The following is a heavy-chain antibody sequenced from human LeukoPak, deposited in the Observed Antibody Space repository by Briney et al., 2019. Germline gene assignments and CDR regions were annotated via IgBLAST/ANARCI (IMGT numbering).Heavy chain of an antibody. Sequence: PSETLSLTCTVSGGSISSSSSSWGWIRQPPGKGLEWIGSVYYSGSTYYNPSLKSRVTISVDTSKNQFSLKLSSVTAADTAVYYCARPDLPRNYYDSPPSLWGQGTLVTVSS. D-gene: IGHD3-22*01. CDR1: GGSISSSSSS. CDR3: ARPDLPRNYYDSPPSL. V-gene: IGHV4-39*07. J-gene: IGHJ4*02. CDR2: VYYSGST.